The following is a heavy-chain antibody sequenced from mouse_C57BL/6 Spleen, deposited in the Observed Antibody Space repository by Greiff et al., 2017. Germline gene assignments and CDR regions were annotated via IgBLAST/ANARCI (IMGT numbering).Heavy chain of an antibody. CDR1: GFTFSDYG. D-gene: IGHD2-3*01. J-gene: IGHJ4*01. Sequence: DVQLVESGGGLVKPGGSLKLSCAASGFTFSDYGMHWVRQAPEKGLEWVAYISSGSSTIYYADTVKGRFTISRDNAKNTLFLQMTSLRSEDTAMYYCARPIYDGYFYAMDYWGQGTSVTVSS. V-gene: IGHV5-17*01. CDR2: ISSGSSTI. CDR3: ARPIYDGYFYAMDY.